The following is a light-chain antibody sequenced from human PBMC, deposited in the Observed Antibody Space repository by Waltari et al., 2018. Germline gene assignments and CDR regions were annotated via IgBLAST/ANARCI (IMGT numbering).Light chain of an antibody. Sequence: QLVLTQSPSASASLGASVKLTCTLSSGHSSNVIAWLQQQPEKGPRYLLRVNSDGSHSRGVEIPDRFSGSSSGAERYLTISSLQSEDEADYYCQTGGLGTWVFGGGTKLTVL. V-gene: IGLV4-69*01. CDR1: SGHSSNV. CDR3: QTGGLGTWV. J-gene: IGLJ3*02. CDR2: VNSDGSH.